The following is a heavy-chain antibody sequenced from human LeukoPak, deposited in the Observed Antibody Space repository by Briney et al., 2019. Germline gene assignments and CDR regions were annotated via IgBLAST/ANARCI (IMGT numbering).Heavy chain of an antibody. Sequence: PSETLSLTCTVSGGSISSSSYYWGWIRQPPGKGLERIGSIYYSGSTYYNPSLKSRVTISVDTSKNQFSLKLSSVTAADTAVYYCARHFAGSSGWYRGYYFDYWGQGTLVTVSS. J-gene: IGHJ4*02. CDR2: IYYSGST. V-gene: IGHV4-39*01. CDR1: GGSISSSSYY. D-gene: IGHD6-19*01. CDR3: ARHFAGSSGWYRGYYFDY.